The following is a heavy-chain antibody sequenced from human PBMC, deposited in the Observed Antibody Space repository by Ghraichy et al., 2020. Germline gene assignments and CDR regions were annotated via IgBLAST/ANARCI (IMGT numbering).Heavy chain of an antibody. V-gene: IGHV1-46*01. CDR3: VRDASGSYQYYFDY. CDR1: GYSFTNHY. Sequence: ASVKVSCKASGYSFTNHYIHWVRQAPGEGLEWIGIINPSGGSTNYAQKFQGRVSLTGDTSTNTVYMEVTSLRYEDTAIYYCVRDASGSYQYYFDYWGQGTLVTVSS. J-gene: IGHJ4*02. D-gene: IGHD1-26*01. CDR2: INPSGGST.